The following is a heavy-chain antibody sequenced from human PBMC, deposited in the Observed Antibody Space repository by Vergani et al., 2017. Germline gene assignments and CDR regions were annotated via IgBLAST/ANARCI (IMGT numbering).Heavy chain of an antibody. D-gene: IGHD6-6*01. CDR3: ARGPHTPGYSSSSGFDY. V-gene: IGHV4-34*01. CDR1: GGSFSGYY. CDR2: INHSGST. Sequence: QVQLQQWGAGLLKPSETLSLTCAVYGGSFSGYYWSWIRQPPGKGLEWIGEINHSGSTNYNPSLKSRVTISVDTSKNQFSLKLSSVTAADTAVYYCARGPHTPGYSSSSGFDYWGQGTLVTVSS. J-gene: IGHJ4*02.